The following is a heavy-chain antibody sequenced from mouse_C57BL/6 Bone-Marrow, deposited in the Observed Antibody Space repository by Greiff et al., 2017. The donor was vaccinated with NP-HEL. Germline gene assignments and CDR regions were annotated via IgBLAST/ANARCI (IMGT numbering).Heavy chain of an antibody. CDR3: ARGCYYYGTDFDY. CDR1: GFNIKNTY. J-gene: IGHJ2*01. V-gene: IGHV14-3*01. Sequence: EVQLQQSVAELVRPGASVKLSCTASGFNIKNTYMHWVKQRPEQGLEWIGRIDPANGNTKYAPKFQGKATITADTSANSAYLQLSSLTSEDTAIYYCARGCYYYGTDFDYWVQGTTLTVSS. CDR2: IDPANGNT. D-gene: IGHD1-1*01.